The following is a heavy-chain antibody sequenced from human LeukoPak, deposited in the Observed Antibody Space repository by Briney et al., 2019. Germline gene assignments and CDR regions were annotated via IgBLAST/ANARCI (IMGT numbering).Heavy chain of an antibody. D-gene: IGHD2-2*01. CDR1: GYTFTSFG. V-gene: IGHV1-18*01. CDR3: ARSGYCSSTSCTDYYYYGMDV. Sequence: GASVKVSCKASGYTFTSFGLSWMRQAPGQGLEWMGWISPHNGNTNYAQKLQGRVTMTADTSTRTAYMELRSLRSDDTAVYYCARSGYCSSTSCTDYYYYGMDVWGQGTTVTVSS. CDR2: ISPHNGNT. J-gene: IGHJ6*02.